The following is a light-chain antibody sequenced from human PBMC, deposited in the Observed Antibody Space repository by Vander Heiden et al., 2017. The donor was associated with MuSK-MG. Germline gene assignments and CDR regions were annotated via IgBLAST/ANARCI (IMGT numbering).Light chain of an antibody. CDR2: KAS. CDR1: QSVSSW. CDR3: QQDNSYPYT. V-gene: IGKV1-5*03. Sequence: DIHMTHPPSTLSASVGDRVTITCRASQSVSSWLAWYQQKPLKAPKLLIYKASSLESGVPSTFSGSGSGTEFTLTISSLHPDDFATYYCQQDNSYPYTFGPSTKLEI. J-gene: IGKJ2*01.